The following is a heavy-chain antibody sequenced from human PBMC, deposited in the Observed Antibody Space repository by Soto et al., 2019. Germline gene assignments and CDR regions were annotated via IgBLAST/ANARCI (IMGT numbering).Heavy chain of an antibody. J-gene: IGHJ5*02. D-gene: IGHD1-26*01. V-gene: IGHV1-69*13. CDR3: AREVGASHWFDP. Sequence: SVKVSFKASGGTLSSYAISWVRQAPGQGLEWMGGIIPIFGTANYAQKFQGRVTITADEATSTAYMELSSLRSEDTAVYYCAREVGASHWFDPWGQGTLVTASS. CDR1: GGTLSSYA. CDR2: IIPIFGTA.